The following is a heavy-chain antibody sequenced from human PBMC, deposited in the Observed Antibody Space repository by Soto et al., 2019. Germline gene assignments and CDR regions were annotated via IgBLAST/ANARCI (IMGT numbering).Heavy chain of an antibody. V-gene: IGHV4-30-4*01. D-gene: IGHD3-22*01. CDR2: IYYSGST. J-gene: IGHJ4*02. CDR3: ARADSYYDSSGYSPVVDY. CDR1: GGSISSGDYY. Sequence: QVQLQESGPGLVKPSQTLSLTCTVSGGSISSGDYYWSWIRQPPGKGLEWIGYIYYSGSTYYNPSLTSRLTISVDTSKNQFSVKLSSVTAADTAVYYCARADSYYDSSGYSPVVDYWGQGTLVTVSS.